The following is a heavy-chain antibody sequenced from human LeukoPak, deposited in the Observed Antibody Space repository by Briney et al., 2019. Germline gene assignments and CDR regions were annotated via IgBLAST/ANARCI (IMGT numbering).Heavy chain of an antibody. V-gene: IGHV1-8*01. Sequence: ASVKVSCTASGYTFTSYDINWVRQATGQGLEWMGWMNPNSGNTGYAQKFQGRVTMTRNTSISTAYMELSSLRSEDTAVYYCARATTRPLYCSSTSCLRRRSTNWFDPWGQGTLVTVSS. CDR3: ARATTRPLYCSSTSCLRRRSTNWFDP. D-gene: IGHD2-2*01. CDR1: GYTFTSYD. CDR2: MNPNSGNT. J-gene: IGHJ5*02.